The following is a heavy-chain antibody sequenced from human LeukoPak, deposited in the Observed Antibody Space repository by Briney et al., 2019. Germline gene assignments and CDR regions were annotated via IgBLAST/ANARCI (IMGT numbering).Heavy chain of an antibody. CDR3: AKDLVDIVATIDHYFDY. D-gene: IGHD5-12*01. Sequence: PGXSLRLSCAASGFTFSSYSMHWVRQAPGKGLEWVAFIRYDGSNKYYADSVKGRFTISRDNSKNTVYLQMNSLRAEDTAVYYCAKDLVDIVATIDHYFDYWGQGTLVTVSS. J-gene: IGHJ4*02. V-gene: IGHV3-30*02. CDR2: IRYDGSNK. CDR1: GFTFSSYS.